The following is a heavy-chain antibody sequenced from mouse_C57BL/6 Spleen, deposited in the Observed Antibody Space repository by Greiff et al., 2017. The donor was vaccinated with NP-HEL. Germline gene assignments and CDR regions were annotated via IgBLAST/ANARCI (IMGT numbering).Heavy chain of an antibody. CDR2: ISDGGSCT. CDR3: ARDGNDGPIYAMDY. V-gene: IGHV5-4*01. CDR1: GFTFSSYA. D-gene: IGHD2-3*01. J-gene: IGHJ4*01. Sequence: EVKVVESGGGLVKPGGSLKLSCAASGFTFSSYAMSWVRQTPEKRLEWVATISDGGSCTYYPDNVKGRFTISRDNAKNNLYLQMSHLKSEDTAMYYGARDGNDGPIYAMDYWGQGTSVTVSS.